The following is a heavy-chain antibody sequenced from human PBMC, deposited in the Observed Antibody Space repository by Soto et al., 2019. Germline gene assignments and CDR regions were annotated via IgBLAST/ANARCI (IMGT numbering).Heavy chain of an antibody. CDR3: ASRAYGSGSYYKDY. V-gene: IGHV4-31*03. CDR1: GGYIISGGYY. J-gene: IGHJ4*02. D-gene: IGHD3-10*01. Sequence: THSLTSPFSGGYIISGGYYWSWIRKHPGKGLEWIGYIYYSGSTYYNPSLKSRVTISVDTSKNQFSLKLSSVTAADTAVYYCASRAYGSGSYYKDYWGQGTLVTVSS. CDR2: IYYSGST.